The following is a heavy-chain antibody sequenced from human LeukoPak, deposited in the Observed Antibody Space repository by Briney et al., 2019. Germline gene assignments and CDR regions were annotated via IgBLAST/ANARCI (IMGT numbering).Heavy chain of an antibody. CDR3: ARTGALNWDYYYYYYMDV. CDR1: GFTFSSYR. Sequence: PGGSLRLSCAASGFTFSSYRMNWVRQAPGKGLEWVSSISSSSSYIYYADSVKGRFTISRDNAMNSLYLQMNSLRAEDTAVYYCARTGALNWDYYYYYYMDVWGKGTTVTVSS. J-gene: IGHJ6*03. D-gene: IGHD7-27*01. CDR2: ISSSSSYI. V-gene: IGHV3-21*01.